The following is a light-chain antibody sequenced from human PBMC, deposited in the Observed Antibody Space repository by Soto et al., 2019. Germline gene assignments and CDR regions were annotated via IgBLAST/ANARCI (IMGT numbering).Light chain of an antibody. CDR3: QQSDSTPT. Sequence: DIPMTQSPSSLSASIGDRVTITCRASQSISSYLNWYQQTPGKAPKLLIYAASSLQSGVPSRFSGSGSGTDFTLTISNLQPEDFATYYCQQSDSTPTLGQGTKVDI. CDR1: QSISSY. J-gene: IGKJ2*01. V-gene: IGKV1-39*01. CDR2: AAS.